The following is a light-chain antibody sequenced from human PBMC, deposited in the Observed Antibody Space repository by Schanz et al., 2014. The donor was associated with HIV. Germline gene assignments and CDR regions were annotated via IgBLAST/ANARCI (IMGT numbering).Light chain of an antibody. Sequence: QSVLTQPPSLSGAPGQWVTVSCSGGSSNIGAGYAVHWSQQLPGTAPKLLIYGDNNRPSGVPDRFSGSKSGTSASLAISGLQSEDESDFFCATWDDSLDGWVFGGGTKLTVL. J-gene: IGLJ3*02. CDR2: GDN. V-gene: IGLV1-40*01. CDR1: SSNIGAGYA. CDR3: ATWDDSLDGWV.